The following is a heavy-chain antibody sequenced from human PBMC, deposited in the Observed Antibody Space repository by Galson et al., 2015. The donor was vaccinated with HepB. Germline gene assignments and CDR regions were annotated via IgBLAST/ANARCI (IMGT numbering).Heavy chain of an antibody. V-gene: IGHV3-30*02. CDR2: IRYDGSNK. CDR3: ATRYDYVWGSYRSMDY. CDR1: GFTFSSYG. Sequence: SLRLSCAASGFTFSSYGMHWVRQAPGKGLEWVAFIRYDGSNKYYADSVKGRFTISRDNSKNTLYLQMNSLRAEDTAVYYCATRYDYVWGSYRSMDYWGQGTLVTVSS. J-gene: IGHJ4*02. D-gene: IGHD3-16*02.